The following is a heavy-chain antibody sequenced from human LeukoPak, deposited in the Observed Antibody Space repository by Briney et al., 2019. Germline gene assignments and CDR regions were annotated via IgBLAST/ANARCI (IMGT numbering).Heavy chain of an antibody. D-gene: IGHD2-2*01. CDR1: GFTFSSYA. CDR3: AKDLVVVPAAIPGYIGGWFDP. J-gene: IGHJ5*02. V-gene: IGHV3-23*01. CDR2: ISGSGGST. Sequence: GGSLRLSCAASGFTFSSYAMSWVRQAPGKGLEWVSAISGSGGSTYYADSVKGWFTISRDNSKNTLYLQMNSLRAEDTAVYYCAKDLVVVPAAIPGYIGGWFDPWGQGTLVTVSS.